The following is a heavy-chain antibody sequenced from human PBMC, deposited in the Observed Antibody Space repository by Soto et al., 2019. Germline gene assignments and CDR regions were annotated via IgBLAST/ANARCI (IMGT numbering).Heavy chain of an antibody. J-gene: IGHJ4*02. CDR3: AKDIGEYSRAGFDY. CDR1: GFTFDDYA. Sequence: EVQLVESGGGLVQPGRSLRLSCAASGFTFDDYAMHWVRQAPGKGLEWVSGISWNSGSIGYADSVKGRFTISRDNAKNSLYLKMNSLRAEDAALYYCAKDIGEYSRAGFDYWGQGTLVTVSS. D-gene: IGHD6-6*01. V-gene: IGHV3-9*01. CDR2: ISWNSGSI.